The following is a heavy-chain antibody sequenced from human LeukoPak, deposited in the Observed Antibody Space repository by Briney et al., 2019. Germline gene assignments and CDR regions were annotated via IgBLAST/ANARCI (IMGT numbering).Heavy chain of an antibody. CDR2: IYYSGST. V-gene: IGHV4-61*08. Sequence: PSQTLSLTCTVSGGSISSGGYYWSWIRQPPGKGLEWIGYIYYSGSTNYNPSLKSRVTISVDTSKNQFSLKLSSVTAADTAVYYCARDGGRYYDSSEGWFDPWGQGTLVTVSS. CDR1: GGSISSGGYY. D-gene: IGHD3-22*01. J-gene: IGHJ5*02. CDR3: ARDGGRYYDSSEGWFDP.